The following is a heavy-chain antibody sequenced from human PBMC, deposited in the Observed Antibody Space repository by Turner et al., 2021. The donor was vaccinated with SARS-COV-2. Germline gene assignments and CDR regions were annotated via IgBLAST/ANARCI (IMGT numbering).Heavy chain of an antibody. CDR3: ACGYYSRGDY. V-gene: IGHV4-39*01. D-gene: IGHD3-3*01. CDR1: GGSISSTSYY. J-gene: IGHJ4*02. Sequence: QLQLQESGPGLVKPSETLSLTCTVSGGSISSTSYYWGWIRQPPGKGLGWIGSIYYSGSTYYNPSLKSRVTISADTTKNQFSLKLSSVTAADTAVYYCACGYYSRGDYWGQGTLVTVSS. CDR2: IYYSGST.